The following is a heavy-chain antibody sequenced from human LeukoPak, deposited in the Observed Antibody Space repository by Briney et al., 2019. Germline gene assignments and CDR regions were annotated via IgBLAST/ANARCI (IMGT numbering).Heavy chain of an antibody. CDR1: GFTFSNYN. V-gene: IGHV3-21*01. D-gene: IGHD3-10*02. CDR2: ISSSSSYI. J-gene: IGHJ3*02. CDR3: ARDGLGSGTYYNVHDAFDI. Sequence: GGSLRLSCAASGFTFSNYNMNWVRQAPGKGLEWVSSISSSSSYIYYADSVKGRFTISRDNAKNSLYLQMNSLRAEDTAVYYCARDGLGSGTYYNVHDAFDIWGQETVVTVSS.